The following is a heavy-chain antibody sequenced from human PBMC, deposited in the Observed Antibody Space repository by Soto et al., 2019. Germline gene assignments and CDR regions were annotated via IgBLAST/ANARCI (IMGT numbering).Heavy chain of an antibody. Sequence: QEQLVESGGGVVQPGRSLRLSCAASGFIFSSYAMHWVRQAPGKGLEWVAVISYDGNNKYYADAAKGRFTISRDNSKNTLYLQANNLRPEDMAVFYCARVLAGIDYYYYGMDVWGQGTTVTVSS. V-gene: IGHV3-30-3*01. J-gene: IGHJ6*02. CDR3: ARVLAGIDYYYYGMDV. CDR1: GFIFSSYA. CDR2: ISYDGNNK. D-gene: IGHD3-9*01.